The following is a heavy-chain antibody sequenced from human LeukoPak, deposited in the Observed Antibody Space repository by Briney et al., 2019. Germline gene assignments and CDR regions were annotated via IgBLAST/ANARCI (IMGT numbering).Heavy chain of an antibody. V-gene: IGHV2-5*02. CDR2: IYGDDDK. J-gene: IGHJ4*02. CDR3: AHHGNLFDY. Sequence: ESGPTLMHPTPTLTLTFTFSGFSLRTSRVAVGWIRQPPGNDLEWLALIYGDDDKRYSPSLKGRLTITKDTSKTQVVLTTTNMDPVDTATYYCAHHGNLFDYWGQGTLVTVSS. CDR1: GFSLRTSRVA.